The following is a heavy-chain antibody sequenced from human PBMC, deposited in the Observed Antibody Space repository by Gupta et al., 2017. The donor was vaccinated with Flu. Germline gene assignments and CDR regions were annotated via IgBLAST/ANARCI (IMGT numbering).Heavy chain of an antibody. Sequence: KDLEVVAAITWNGARVADADSVKGRVTIARDNVQNSLFLQMDGLRAEDPALYFCAKDPRPYFYDNSAYYFPLWGLGTQVTVSS. V-gene: IGHV3-9*01. CDR3: AKDPRPYFYDNSAYYFPL. CDR2: ITWNGARV. J-gene: IGHJ4*02. D-gene: IGHD3-22*01.